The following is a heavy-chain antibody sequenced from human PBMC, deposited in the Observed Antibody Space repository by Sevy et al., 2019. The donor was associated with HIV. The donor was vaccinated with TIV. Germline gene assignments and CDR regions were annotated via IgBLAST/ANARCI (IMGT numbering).Heavy chain of an antibody. CDR2: IRYDGSTK. CDR3: ANDLTGRYSSSSGDFDY. V-gene: IGHV3-30*02. D-gene: IGHD6-6*01. Sequence: GGSLRLSCAASGFTFSIYGMHWVRQAPGKGLEWVACIRYDGSTKYYADSVKGRFTISRDNSKDTLYLQMNSLRAEDTAVYYCANDLTGRYSSSSGDFDYWGQGTLVTVSS. CDR1: GFTFSIYG. J-gene: IGHJ4*02.